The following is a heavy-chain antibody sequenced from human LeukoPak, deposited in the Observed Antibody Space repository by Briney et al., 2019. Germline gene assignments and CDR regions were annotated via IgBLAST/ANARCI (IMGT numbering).Heavy chain of an antibody. CDR3: ARDQTPFV. CDR2: IKQDGSEQ. CDR1: GFTYSNYW. Sequence: GGSLRLSCAASGFTYSNYWMTWVRQAPGKGLEWVANIKQDGSEQYYVDSVKGRFTISRDNAKNSLYLQMNSLRAEDTAVYYCARDQTPFVWGQGTLVTVSS. V-gene: IGHV3-7*01. J-gene: IGHJ4*02.